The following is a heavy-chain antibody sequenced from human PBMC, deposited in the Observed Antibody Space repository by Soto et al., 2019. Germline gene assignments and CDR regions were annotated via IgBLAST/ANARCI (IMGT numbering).Heavy chain of an antibody. Sequence: PGGSLRLSCVSSGFTFSSAWMSWVRQAPGKGLEWVARVKSSSDGGAIHYAAPVKGRFTISRDDAGGMLYLQMNGLKNEDSAVYYCRYLARWGQGTSVTVSS. CDR3: RYLAR. D-gene: IGHD6-6*01. J-gene: IGHJ4*02. V-gene: IGHV3-15*01. CDR1: GFTFSSAW. CDR2: VKSSSDGGAI.